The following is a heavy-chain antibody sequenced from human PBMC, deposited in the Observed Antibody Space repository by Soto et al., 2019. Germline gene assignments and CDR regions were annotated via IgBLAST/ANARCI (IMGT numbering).Heavy chain of an antibody. Sequence: QMQLQESGPGLVKPSETLSLTCTVSGGSISSSSYYWGWIRQPPGKGLEWIGTIYYTGATFYSPSLKRRVTISVDTSKNQFSLKLSSVTAADTAVYYCAKESRSSSYTSGPHWGQGTMVTVSS. CDR3: AKESRSSSYTSGPH. V-gene: IGHV4-39*01. CDR1: GGSISSSSYY. J-gene: IGHJ3*01. D-gene: IGHD3-22*01. CDR2: IYYTGAT.